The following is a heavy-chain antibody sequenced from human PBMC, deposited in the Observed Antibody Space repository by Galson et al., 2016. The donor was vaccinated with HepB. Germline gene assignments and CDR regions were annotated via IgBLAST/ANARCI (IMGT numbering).Heavy chain of an antibody. J-gene: IGHJ4*02. CDR3: AKDPSQKYYFGY. V-gene: IGHV3-23*01. Sequence: SRDNSKNTLYLQMNSLRAEDTAVYYCAKDPSQKYYFGYWGQGTLVTVSS.